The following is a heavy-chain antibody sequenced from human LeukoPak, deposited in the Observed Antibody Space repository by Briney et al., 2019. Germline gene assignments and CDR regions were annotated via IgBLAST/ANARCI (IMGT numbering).Heavy chain of an antibody. Sequence: GASVKVSCKAFGYTFTSNYMHWVRQAPGQGLEWMGWINPNSGGTNYAQKFQGRVTMTRDTSISTAYMELSRLRSDDTAVYYCASFTISRRGEWDYWGQGTLVTVSS. CDR2: INPNSGGT. CDR1: GYTFTSNY. J-gene: IGHJ4*02. V-gene: IGHV1-2*02. D-gene: IGHD3-3*01. CDR3: ASFTISRRGEWDY.